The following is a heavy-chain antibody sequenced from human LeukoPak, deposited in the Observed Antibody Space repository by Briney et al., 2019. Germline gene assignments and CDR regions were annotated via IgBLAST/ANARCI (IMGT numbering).Heavy chain of an antibody. V-gene: IGHV3-23*01. J-gene: IGHJ4*02. CDR2: ITGSGGST. Sequence: QTVGSLRLSCAASGFTFSSYAMSWVRQAPGKGLEWVSGITGSGGSTHYADSVKGRFTISRDNSKNTLYLQMNSLRAEDTALYYCARVRGDDEHSSGWYLDYWGQGTLVTVSS. CDR1: GFTFSSYA. CDR3: ARVRGDDEHSSGWYLDY. D-gene: IGHD6-19*01.